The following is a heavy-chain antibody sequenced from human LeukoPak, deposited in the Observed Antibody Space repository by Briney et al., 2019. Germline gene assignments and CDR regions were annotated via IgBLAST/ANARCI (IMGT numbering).Heavy chain of an antibody. J-gene: IGHJ4*02. CDR3: ADYDSSGYYVDY. D-gene: IGHD3-22*01. Sequence: PSETLSLTCTVSGGSISSNNYYWGWIRQPPGKGLEWIGTIYYSGTTYYNPSLKSRVTISVDTSKNQFSLKLSSVTAADTAVYYCADYDSSGYYVDYWGQGTLVNVSS. V-gene: IGHV4-39*01. CDR2: IYYSGTT. CDR1: GGSISSNNYY.